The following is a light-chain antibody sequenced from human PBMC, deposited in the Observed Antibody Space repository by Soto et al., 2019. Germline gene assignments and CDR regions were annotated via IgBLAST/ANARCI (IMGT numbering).Light chain of an antibody. V-gene: IGKV1-39*01. Sequence: DIQMNQSPSSRSASVGARVTITCRASQSISSNLKWYQQKPGKAPKLLIYAASSLQSGVPSRFSDSGSGTDFTLTISSMQTEDFATYYCQQTYSTAFTFGQGTKLEIK. CDR3: QQTYSTAFT. CDR1: QSISSN. J-gene: IGKJ2*01. CDR2: AAS.